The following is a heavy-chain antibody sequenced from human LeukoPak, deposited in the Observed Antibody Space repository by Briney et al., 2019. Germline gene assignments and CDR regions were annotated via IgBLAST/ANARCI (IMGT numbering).Heavy chain of an antibody. D-gene: IGHD6-19*01. Sequence: PSETLSLTCTVSGGSISNYYWSWIRQPAGKGLEWIGRIYSSGTTNYNPSLKSRVTMSVDTPKNQFSLKLSSVTAADTAVYYCARASGSSGWYAFDYWGQGTLVTVSS. CDR2: IYSSGTT. CDR1: GGSISNYY. CDR3: ARASGSSGWYAFDY. J-gene: IGHJ4*02. V-gene: IGHV4-4*07.